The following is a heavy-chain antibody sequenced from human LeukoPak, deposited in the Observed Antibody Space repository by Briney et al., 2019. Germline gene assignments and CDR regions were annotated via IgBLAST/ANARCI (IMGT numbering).Heavy chain of an antibody. V-gene: IGHV3-23*01. CDR2: ITRGGGST. CDR1: GFTFSTCG. D-gene: IGHD3-22*01. J-gene: IGHJ5*02. Sequence: GGSLRLSCAASGFTFSTCGMSWVRQAPGKGLEWVSVITRGGGSTYNADSVKGRFTISRDNSRNTLYLQMNSLRAEDTAVYYCARDPGVNYYDSSGYSFPWGQGTLVTVSS. CDR3: ARDPGVNYYDSSGYSFP.